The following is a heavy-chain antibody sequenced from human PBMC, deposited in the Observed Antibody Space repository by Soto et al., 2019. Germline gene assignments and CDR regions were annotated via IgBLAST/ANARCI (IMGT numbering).Heavy chain of an antibody. CDR3: ARDKITGLFDY. J-gene: IGHJ4*02. D-gene: IGHD2-8*02. V-gene: IGHV4-34*01. Sequence: QVQLQQWGAGLLKPSETLSLTCAVYGGSFSGYYWTWIRQAPGTGLEWIGEINHSGSTNYNPSLKSRVTISVDTSKNQFSLKRTSVTAADTAVYYCARDKITGLFDYWGQGTLVTVSS. CDR1: GGSFSGYY. CDR2: INHSGST.